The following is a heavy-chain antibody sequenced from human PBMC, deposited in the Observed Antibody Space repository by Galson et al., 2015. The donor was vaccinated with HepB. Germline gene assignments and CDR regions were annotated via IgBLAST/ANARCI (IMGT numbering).Heavy chain of an antibody. D-gene: IGHD3-10*01. V-gene: IGHV4-39*01. CDR1: GGSISSSTYY. J-gene: IGHJ5*02. CDR2: IFYSGST. CDR3: PGLWFGEPNWFDP. Sequence: SETLSLTCTVSGGSISSSTYYWGWIRQPPGKGLEWIGSIFYSGSTYSNPSLKSRLTISVDTSKNQFSLKLSSVTAADTAVYYCPGLWFGEPNWFDPWGQGTLVTVSS.